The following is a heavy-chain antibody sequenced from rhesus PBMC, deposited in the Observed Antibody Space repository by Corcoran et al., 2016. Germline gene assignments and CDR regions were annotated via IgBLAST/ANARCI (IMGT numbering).Heavy chain of an antibody. CDR3: AREGYCSSTYCSDAFDF. CDR1: GGSISGGYG. J-gene: IGHJ3*01. CDR2: IYSSNETT. V-gene: IGHV4S7*01. Sequence: QVQLQESGPGLLKPSDTLSLTCAVSGGSISGGYGWGWIRQPPGKGLEWIGSIYSSNETTYYNPSLKSRVTISTDTSKNQFSLKLSSVTAADTAVYYCAREGYCSSTYCSDAFDFWGQGLRVTVSS. D-gene: IGHD2-15*01.